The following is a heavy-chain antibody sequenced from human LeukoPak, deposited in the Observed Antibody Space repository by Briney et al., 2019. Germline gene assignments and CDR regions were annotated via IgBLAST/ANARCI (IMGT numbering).Heavy chain of an antibody. J-gene: IGHJ3*02. V-gene: IGHV1-8*03. D-gene: IGHD3-3*01. CDR2: MNPNSGNT. Sequence: ASVKVSCKASGYTFTSYDINWVRQATGQGLEWMGWMNPNSGNTGYAQKFQGRVTITRNTSISTAYMGLSSLRSEDTAVYYCARGLLGFWSGYYTPDAFDIWGQGTMVTVSS. CDR3: ARGLLGFWSGYYTPDAFDI. CDR1: GYTFTSYD.